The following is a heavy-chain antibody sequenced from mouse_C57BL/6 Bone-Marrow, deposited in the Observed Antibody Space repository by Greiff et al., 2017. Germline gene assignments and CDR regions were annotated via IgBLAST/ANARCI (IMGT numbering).Heavy chain of an antibody. V-gene: IGHV1-81*01. J-gene: IGHJ4*01. CDR3: AVGYDDYAMDY. Sequence: VQLVESGAELARPGASVKLSCKASGYTFTSYGISWVKQRTGQGLEWIGEIYPRSGNTYYNEKFKGKATLTADKSSSTAYMELRSLTSEDSAVYFCAVGYDDYAMDYWGQGTSVTVSS. CDR1: GYTFTSYG. CDR2: IYPRSGNT. D-gene: IGHD2-2*01.